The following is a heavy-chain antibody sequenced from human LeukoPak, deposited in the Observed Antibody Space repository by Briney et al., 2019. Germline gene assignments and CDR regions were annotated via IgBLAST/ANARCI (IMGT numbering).Heavy chain of an antibody. D-gene: IGHD1-26*01. CDR2: SGAYIGNT. CDR3: ARGVRGSQKLDY. CDR1: GYVFSSFG. V-gene: IGHV1-18*01. J-gene: IGHJ4*02. Sequence: ASVKISCKASGYVFSSFGVCWVRQAPGQGLEWMGWSGAYIGNTNYAQKFQGRLTMTTDASKSIAYMELRSLRSDDTAVYYCARGVRGSQKLDYWGQGTLVTVSS.